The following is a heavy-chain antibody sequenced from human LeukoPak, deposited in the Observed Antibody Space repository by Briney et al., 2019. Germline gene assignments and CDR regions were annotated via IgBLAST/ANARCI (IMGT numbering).Heavy chain of an antibody. CDR3: ATSGGGYSYGLFDY. Sequence: GGSLRLSCAASGFIFSTYSMNWVRQAPGKGLEWVSSISSSSSYIYYADSVKGRFTISRDNAKNSLYLQMNSLRAEDTAVYYCATSGGGYSYGLFDYWGQGTLVTVSS. CDR2: ISSSSSYI. CDR1: GFIFSTYS. D-gene: IGHD5-18*01. J-gene: IGHJ4*02. V-gene: IGHV3-21*01.